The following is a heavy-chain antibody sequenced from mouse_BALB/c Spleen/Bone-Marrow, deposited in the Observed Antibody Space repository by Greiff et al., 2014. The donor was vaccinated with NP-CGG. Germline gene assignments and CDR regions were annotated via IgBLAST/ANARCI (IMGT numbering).Heavy chain of an antibody. CDR2: ILPGGVSA. CDR3: ARKGSYGMDH. J-gene: IGHJ4*01. CDR1: GYTFNTYW. Sequence: QVQLQQSGAELMKPGASMRISCKATGYTFNTYWIQWIKQRPGHGLEWIGEILPGGVSANFNGGFKGKASLTADTSSNTASMQLSSLTSEDSAIYYCARKGSYGMDHWGQGTSVSVSS. V-gene: IGHV1-9*01.